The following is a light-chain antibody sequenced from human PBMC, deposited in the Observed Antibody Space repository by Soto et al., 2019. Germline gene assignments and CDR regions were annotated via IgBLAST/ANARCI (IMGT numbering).Light chain of an antibody. Sequence: QSALTQPPSASGSPGQSVAISCTGTRSAVGGSNYVSWYQQHPGKAPKLMIYEVTKRPSGVHDRFSGSESGNTASLTVCGLQAVDEADYYCSSYAGSSNVFGTGTKFIVL. CDR2: EVT. CDR1: RSAVGGSNY. CDR3: SSYAGSSNV. V-gene: IGLV2-8*01. J-gene: IGLJ1*01.